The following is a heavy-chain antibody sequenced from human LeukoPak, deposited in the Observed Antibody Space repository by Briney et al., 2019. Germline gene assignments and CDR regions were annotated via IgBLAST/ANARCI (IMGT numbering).Heavy chain of an antibody. Sequence: GGSLRLSCTASGFTFGDYATSWIRQAPGKGLEWVGFIRSKAYGETADYAASVKGRFTISRDDSKAIAYLQMNSLKTEDTAVYHCTRDRGAYNLYDYWGQGTLVTVSS. CDR2: IRSKAYGETA. CDR3: TRDRGAYNLYDY. J-gene: IGHJ4*02. CDR1: GFTFGDYA. D-gene: IGHD1-1*01. V-gene: IGHV3-49*03.